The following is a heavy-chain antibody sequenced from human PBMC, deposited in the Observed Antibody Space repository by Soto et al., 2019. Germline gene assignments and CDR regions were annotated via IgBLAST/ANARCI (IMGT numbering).Heavy chain of an antibody. V-gene: IGHV4-39*01. CDR1: GGSISKSNYF. J-gene: IGHJ4*02. CDR2: ILYSGVT. D-gene: IGHD1-26*01. CDR3: ASLGTGDRDPYF. Sequence: QLHLQESGPGLVRPSETPSLTCSVSGGSISKSNYFWGWIRQPPGKGLEWIGSILYSGVTSYNSSLNSRVIISVETSKTELSLKLTSVTAADTAVHYCASLGTGDRDPYFWGQRTLVTVAS.